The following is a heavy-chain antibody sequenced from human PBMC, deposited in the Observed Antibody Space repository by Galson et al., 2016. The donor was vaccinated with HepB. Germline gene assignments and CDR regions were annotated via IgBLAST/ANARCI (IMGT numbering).Heavy chain of an antibody. J-gene: IGHJ4*02. V-gene: IGHV3-30*04. CDR3: ARSLSSAWHTFDS. CDR2: TSEDESQK. Sequence: SLRLSCAASGFRFSDYPMHWIRQAPSQAPGEGLEWVAVTSEDESQKYVADSVKGRFTISRDNSRSNLYLQMNRLRREDTAIYYCARSLSSAWHTFDSWGQGTLFPVSS. CDR1: GFRFSDYP. D-gene: IGHD6-25*01.